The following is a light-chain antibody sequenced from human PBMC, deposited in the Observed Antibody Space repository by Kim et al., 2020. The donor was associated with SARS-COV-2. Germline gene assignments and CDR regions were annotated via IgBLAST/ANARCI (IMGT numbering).Light chain of an antibody. CDR1: SDINVGSYN. J-gene: IGLJ3*02. CDR2: YYSDSDK. CDR3: MIWPSNAWV. Sequence: LTFTLPSDINVGSYNRYWYQQKPGSPPRYLLYYYSDSDKGQGSGVPSRFSGSKDASANTGILLISGLQSEDEADYYCMIWPSNAWVFGGGTQLTVL. V-gene: IGLV5-37*01.